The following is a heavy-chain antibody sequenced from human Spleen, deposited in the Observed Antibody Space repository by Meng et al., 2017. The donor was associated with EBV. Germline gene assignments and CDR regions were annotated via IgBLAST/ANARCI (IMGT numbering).Heavy chain of an antibody. V-gene: IGHV7-4-1*02. D-gene: IGHD3-22*01. CDR1: GYTFTNYA. CDR2: INTNTGNP. CDR3: ARVYYDSSGLSDY. Sequence: QGEVVQVGAEGKKPGSSVKVSCKASGYTFTNYAMNWVRQAPGQGLEWLGWINTNTGNPTYAQGFTGRFVFSLDTSVSTAYLQISRLKAEDTGVYYCARVYYDSSGLSDYWGQGTLVTVPQ. J-gene: IGHJ4*02.